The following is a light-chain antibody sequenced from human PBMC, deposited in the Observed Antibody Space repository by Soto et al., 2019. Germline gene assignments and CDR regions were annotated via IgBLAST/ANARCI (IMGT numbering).Light chain of an antibody. CDR1: HSISRQ. CDR2: QAS. V-gene: IGKV1-5*03. CDR3: LHYQSYLT. J-gene: IGKJ1*01. Sequence: DIQMTQSPSTLSASVGDRVSVTCRASHSISRQLAWYQQKPGKAPNLLIYQASNLETGVPSRFSGSGSGTESTPTISRLQPDDVATYYCLHYQSYLTFGQGTKVDVK.